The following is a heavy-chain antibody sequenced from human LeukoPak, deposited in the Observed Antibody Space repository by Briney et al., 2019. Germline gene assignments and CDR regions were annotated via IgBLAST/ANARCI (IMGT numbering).Heavy chain of an antibody. CDR2: ISSSGSSV. CDR3: ARTPRNGYIEGY. V-gene: IGHV3-48*03. CDR1: GFTFSSYE. Sequence: PGGSLRLSCAASGFTFSSYEMNWVRQAPGKGLGWVSSISSSGSSVYYADSVKGRFTISRDNAKNSLYLQMNSLRAEDTAVYYCARTPRNGYIEGYWGQGTLVTVSS. D-gene: IGHD5-24*01. J-gene: IGHJ4*02.